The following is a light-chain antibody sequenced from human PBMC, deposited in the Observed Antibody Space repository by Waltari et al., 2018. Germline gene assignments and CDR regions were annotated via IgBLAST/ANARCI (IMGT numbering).Light chain of an antibody. CDR1: SSDGGVYNY. CDR2: DLS. CDR3: STYTGSSTLVV. Sequence: QSALTQPASVSGSPGQSTTISCTGTSSDGGVYNYVSWYQHHPGKAPNLMICDLSNRPPGPHSRFSVSTTRTSAAPAISGGQAEDEAYYHCSTYTGSSTLVVFGGGTKLTVL. V-gene: IGLV2-14*03. J-gene: IGLJ2*01.